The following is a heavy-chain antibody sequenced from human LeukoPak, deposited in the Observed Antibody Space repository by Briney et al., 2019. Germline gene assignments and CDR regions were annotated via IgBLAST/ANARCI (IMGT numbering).Heavy chain of an antibody. CDR2: ISAYNGNT. V-gene: IGHV1-18*01. Sequence: ASVKVSCKASGYTFTSYGISWVRQAPGQGLEWTAWISAYNGNTNYAQKFQSRLTMTTETSTSTAYMELRSLRSDDTAVYYCARAQYGMDVWGQGTAVTVSS. J-gene: IGHJ6*02. CDR3: ARAQYGMDV. CDR1: GYTFTSYG.